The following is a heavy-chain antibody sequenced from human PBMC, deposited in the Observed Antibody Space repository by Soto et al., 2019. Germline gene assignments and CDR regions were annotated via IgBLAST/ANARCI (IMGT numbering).Heavy chain of an antibody. J-gene: IGHJ6*02. CDR1: GVTFSSDW. D-gene: IGHD2-15*01. Sequence: GGSLRLSCAASGVTFSSDWMSWVRQAPGKGLEWVAVISYDGSNKCYADAVKGRVTISRDNSKNTLYLQMSSLRAEDTAVYYCAKDPGHRWFYYYYGMDVWGQGPTVTVSS. CDR2: ISYDGSNK. CDR3: AKDPGHRWFYYYYGMDV. V-gene: IGHV3-30*18.